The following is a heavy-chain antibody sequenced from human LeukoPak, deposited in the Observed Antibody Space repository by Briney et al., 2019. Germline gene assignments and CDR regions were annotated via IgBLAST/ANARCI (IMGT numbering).Heavy chain of an antibody. V-gene: IGHV1-46*01. CDR1: GYPFTSYY. CDR2: INPSGGST. Sequence: ASVKVSCKASGYPFTSYYIHWVRQAPGQGLEWMGIINPSGGSTTYAQKFQGRVTMTRDTPTSTVYMELSSLRFEDAAVYYCARATGTWGHDGFDIWGQGTMVTVS. D-gene: IGHD3-16*01. J-gene: IGHJ3*02. CDR3: ARATGTWGHDGFDI.